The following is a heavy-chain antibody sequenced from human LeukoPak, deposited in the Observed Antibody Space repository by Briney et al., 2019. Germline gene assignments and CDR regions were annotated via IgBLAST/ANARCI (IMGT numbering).Heavy chain of an antibody. V-gene: IGHV1-18*01. CDR2: ISAYNGNT. CDR1: GYTFTSYG. J-gene: IGHJ4*02. CDR3: AREGGANMITFGGVIADLDY. D-gene: IGHD3-16*02. Sequence: ASVKVSCKASGYTFTSYGISWVRQAPGQGLEWMGWISAYNGNTNYAQKLQGRVTMTTDTSTSTAYMELRSLRSDDTAVYYCAREGGANMITFGGVIADLDYWGQGTLVTVSS.